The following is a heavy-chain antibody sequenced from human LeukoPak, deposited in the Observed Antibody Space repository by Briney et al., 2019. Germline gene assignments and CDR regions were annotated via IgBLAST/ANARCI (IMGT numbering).Heavy chain of an antibody. CDR2: IYTSGST. V-gene: IGHV4-4*09. CDR1: GGSISSYY. Sequence: SETLSLTCTVSGGSISSYYWSWIRQPPGKGLEWIGYIYTSGSTNYNPSLKSRVTISVDTSKNQFSLKLSSVTAADTAVYYCARWGSGSYDDYWGQGTLVTVSS. J-gene: IGHJ4*02. D-gene: IGHD3-10*01. CDR3: ARWGSGSYDDY.